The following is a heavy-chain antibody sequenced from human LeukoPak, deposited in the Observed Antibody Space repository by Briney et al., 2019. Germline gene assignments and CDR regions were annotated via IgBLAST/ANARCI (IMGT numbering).Heavy chain of an antibody. Sequence: PGGSLRLSCAASGFTFSASAMSWVRQAPGKGLEWVSAISGSGGSTYYADFVKGRFTISRDNSKNTLYLQMNSLRAEDTAVYYCAKFLPTHIVVANYYFDYWGQGTLVTVSS. V-gene: IGHV3-23*01. CDR1: GFTFSASA. CDR2: ISGSGGST. J-gene: IGHJ4*02. CDR3: AKFLPTHIVVANYYFDY. D-gene: IGHD2-21*01.